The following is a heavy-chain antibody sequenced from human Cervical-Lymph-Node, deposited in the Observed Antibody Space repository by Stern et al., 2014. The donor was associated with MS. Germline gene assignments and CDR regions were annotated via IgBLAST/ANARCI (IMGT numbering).Heavy chain of an antibody. CDR3: AKARIAAAVLGY. J-gene: IGHJ4*02. CDR2: ISYDGSNK. Sequence: VQLLESGGGVVQPGRSLRLSCAASGFTFSSYGMHWVRQAPGKGLEWVAVISYDGSNKYYADSVKGRFTISRDNSKNTLYLQMNSLRAEDTAVYYCAKARIAAAVLGYWGQGTLVTVSS. V-gene: IGHV3-30*18. CDR1: GFTFSSYG. D-gene: IGHD6-13*01.